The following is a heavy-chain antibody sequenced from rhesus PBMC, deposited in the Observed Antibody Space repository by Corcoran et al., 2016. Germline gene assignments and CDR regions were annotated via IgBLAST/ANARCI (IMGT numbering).Heavy chain of an antibody. CDR1: CSSINRYW. CDR3: GRNFCGGSSFRVDY. V-gene: IGHV4-80*01. CDR2: MNGNRDKP. D-gene: IGHD4-29*01. Sequence: QMQLQESGPGLVKPSETLSLTCGVSCSSINRYWWRWIRQPPGKGLRWFVDMNGNRDKPTYTPSLTSRVTISQEASLKLSSVTAADAAVYYCGRNFCGGSSFRVDYWGQGLLVTVSS. J-gene: IGHJ4*01.